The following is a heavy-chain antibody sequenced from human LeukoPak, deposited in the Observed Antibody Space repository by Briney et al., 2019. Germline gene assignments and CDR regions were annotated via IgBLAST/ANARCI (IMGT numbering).Heavy chain of an antibody. J-gene: IGHJ6*03. V-gene: IGHV3-53*01. CDR3: ARVTTTVTYYYYYYYMDV. CDR1: GFTVSANY. D-gene: IGHD4-17*01. CDR2: IYSGGTT. Sequence: RGSLRLSCAASGFTVSANYISWVRQAPGKGLEWVSVIYSGGTTYYADSVKGRFTISRDNSKNTLYLQMNSLRAEDTAVYYCARVTTTVTYYYYYYYMDVWGKGTTVTVSS.